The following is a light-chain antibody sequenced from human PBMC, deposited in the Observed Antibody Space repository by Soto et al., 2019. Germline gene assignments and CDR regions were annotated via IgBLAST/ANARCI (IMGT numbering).Light chain of an antibody. V-gene: IGKV3-20*01. Sequence: IGLTQAPGTLSLSPGERATHSCRASQSVSNNYLAWYQQKPGQAPRLLIYEASNRATGIPDRFSGSGSGTDFTLTISRLEPEDFAVYYSQQYGSSPPTFGQRTKVDI. J-gene: IGKJ1*01. CDR3: QQYGSSPPT. CDR1: QSVSNNY. CDR2: EAS.